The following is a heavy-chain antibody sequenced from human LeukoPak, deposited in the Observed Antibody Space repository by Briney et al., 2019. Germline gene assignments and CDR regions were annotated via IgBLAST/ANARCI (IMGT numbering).Heavy chain of an antibody. V-gene: IGHV4-34*01. Sequence: SETLSLTCAVYGGSFSGYYWSWIRQPPGKGLEWIGEINHSGGTNYNPSLKSRVTISVDTSKNQFSLKLSSVTAADTAVYYCARGSPSLRNGMDVWGQGTTVTVSS. J-gene: IGHJ6*02. CDR2: INHSGGT. CDR1: GGSFSGYY. D-gene: IGHD3-16*02. CDR3: ARGSPSLRNGMDV.